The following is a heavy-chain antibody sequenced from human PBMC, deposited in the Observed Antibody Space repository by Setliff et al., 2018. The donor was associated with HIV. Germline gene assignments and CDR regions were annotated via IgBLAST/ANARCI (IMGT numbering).Heavy chain of an antibody. V-gene: IGHV3-30*01. Sequence: PGGSLRLSCAASGFTFSSYAMHWVRQAPGKGLEWVAVISYDGSNKYYADSVKGRFTISRDNSKNTLYLQMNSLRAEDTAVYYCAREGLVGVLTGYFDYWGQGTLVTVSS. CDR1: GFTFSSYA. CDR3: AREGLVGVLTGYFDY. D-gene: IGHD1-26*01. CDR2: ISYDGSNK. J-gene: IGHJ4*02.